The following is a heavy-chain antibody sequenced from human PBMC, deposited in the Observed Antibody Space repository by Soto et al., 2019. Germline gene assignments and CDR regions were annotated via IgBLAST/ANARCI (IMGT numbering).Heavy chain of an antibody. Sequence: GASVKVSCKASGYTFTSYAMHWVRQAPGQRLEWMGWINAGKGNTKYSQKFQGRVTITRDTSASTAYMELSSLRSEDTAVYYCAREGPFGDPYYYYYGMDVWGQGTTVTVSS. CDR2: INAGKGNT. CDR3: AREGPFGDPYYYYYGMDV. V-gene: IGHV1-3*01. J-gene: IGHJ6*02. D-gene: IGHD3-3*01. CDR1: GYTFTSYA.